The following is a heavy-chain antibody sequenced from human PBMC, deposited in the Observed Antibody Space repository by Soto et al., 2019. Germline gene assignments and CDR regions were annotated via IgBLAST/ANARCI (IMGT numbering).Heavy chain of an antibody. J-gene: IGHJ4*02. CDR2: INSDGSST. CDR3: ARGDPLVGATYDY. Sequence: GGSLRLSCAASGFTFSSYWMHWVRQAPGKGLVWVSRINSDGSSTSYADSVKGRFTISRDNAKNTLYLQMNSLRAEDTAVYYCARGDPLVGATYDYWGQGTLVTVSS. CDR1: GFTFSSYW. D-gene: IGHD1-26*01. V-gene: IGHV3-74*01.